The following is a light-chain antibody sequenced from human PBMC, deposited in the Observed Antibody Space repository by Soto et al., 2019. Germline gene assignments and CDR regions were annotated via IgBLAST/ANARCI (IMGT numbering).Light chain of an antibody. V-gene: IGLV2-14*01. CDR2: DVS. CDR3: SSYTSSSTLDT. J-gene: IGLJ1*01. CDR1: SSDVGGYNY. Sequence: QSALTQPASVSGSLGQSITISCTGTSSDVGGYNYVSWYQQHPGKAPKLMIYDVSNRPSGVSNRFSGSKSGNTASLAISGLQAEDEADYYFSSYTSSSTLDTFGTGTKLTVL.